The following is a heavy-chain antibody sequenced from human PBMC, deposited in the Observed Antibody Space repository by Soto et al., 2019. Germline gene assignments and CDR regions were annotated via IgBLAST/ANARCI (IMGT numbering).Heavy chain of an antibody. CDR1: GYTFTSYA. J-gene: IGHJ3*02. D-gene: IGHD2-8*01. V-gene: IGHV1-3*01. Sequence: ASVKVSCKASGYTFTSYAMHWVRQAPGQRLEWMGWINAGNGNTKYSQKFQGRVTMTTDTSTSTVYMELRSLISDDTAVYYCARGSSYCTNGVCNNAFDIWGQGTMVTVSS. CDR2: INAGNGNT. CDR3: ARGSSYCTNGVCNNAFDI.